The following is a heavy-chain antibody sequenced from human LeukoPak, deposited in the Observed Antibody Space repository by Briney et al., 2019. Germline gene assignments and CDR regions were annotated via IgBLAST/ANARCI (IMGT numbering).Heavy chain of an antibody. Sequence: SETLSLTCAVYGGSFSGYYWSWIRQPPGKGLEWIGEINHSGSTNYNPSLKSRVTISVDTSKNQFSLKLSSVTAADTAVYYCARHGGNFDPWGQGTLATVSS. CDR3: ARHGGNFDP. CDR2: INHSGST. CDR1: GGSFSGYY. J-gene: IGHJ5*02. V-gene: IGHV4-34*01. D-gene: IGHD3-16*01.